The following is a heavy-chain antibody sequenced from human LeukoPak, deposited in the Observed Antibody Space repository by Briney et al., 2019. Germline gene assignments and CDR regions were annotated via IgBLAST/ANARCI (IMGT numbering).Heavy chain of an antibody. D-gene: IGHD3-10*01. J-gene: IGHJ4*02. V-gene: IGHV3-23*01. CDR2: LSGSGGST. CDR1: GFTFSSYA. Sequence: GGSLRLSCAASGFTFSSYAMSWVRQAPGKGLEWVSALSGSGGSTDYADSVKGRFTISRDKDKNTLYLQMNSLRAEDTAVYYCANIYYGSGSYRSGFDYRGQGTLVTVSS. CDR3: ANIYYGSGSYRSGFDY.